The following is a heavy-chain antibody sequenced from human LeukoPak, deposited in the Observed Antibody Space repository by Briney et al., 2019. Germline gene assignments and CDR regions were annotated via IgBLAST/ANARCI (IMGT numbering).Heavy chain of an antibody. CDR2: IYTGGST. Sequence: SETLSLTCTVSGGSISSGNYYWSWIRQPAGKGLEWIRHIYTGGSTNYNPSLKSRVTISVDTSKNQFSLNLSSMTAADTAVYYCARDSLYNFWSGYYHTTYYFDYWGQGTLVTVSS. V-gene: IGHV4-61*09. J-gene: IGHJ4*02. D-gene: IGHD3-3*01. CDR3: ARDSLYNFWSGYYHTTYYFDY. CDR1: GGSISSGNYY.